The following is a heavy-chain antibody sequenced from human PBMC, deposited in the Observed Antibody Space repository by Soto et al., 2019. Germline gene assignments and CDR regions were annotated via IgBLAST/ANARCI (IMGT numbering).Heavy chain of an antibody. D-gene: IGHD2-15*01. CDR3: TKGGRFDSDGSLYYYYYGMDV. V-gene: IGHV3-30*18. J-gene: IGHJ6*02. CDR2: ISNDGSNK. Sequence: QPGGSLRLSCAASGFTFNNYGMNWVRQAPGKGLEWVAIISNDGSNKYYIESVRGRFTISRDNSKDMLFLQMNSLRVEDTAVYFCTKGGRFDSDGSLYYYYYGMDVWGQGTTVTVSS. CDR1: GFTFNNYG.